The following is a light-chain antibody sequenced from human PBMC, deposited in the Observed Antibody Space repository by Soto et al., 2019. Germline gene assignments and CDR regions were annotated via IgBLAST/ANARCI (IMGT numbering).Light chain of an antibody. CDR2: EGI. V-gene: IGLV2-14*02. J-gene: IGLJ2*01. CDR1: SSTVGGFNV. CDR3: CSFASNRDVV. Sequence: QSALTQPASVSGSPGQSITISCTGTSSTVGGFNVVSWYQQHPGKAPKVIIYEGIKRPSGVSNRFSGSNSGSTASLTISGLQAEDEADYYCCSFASNRDVVFGGGTKVTVL.